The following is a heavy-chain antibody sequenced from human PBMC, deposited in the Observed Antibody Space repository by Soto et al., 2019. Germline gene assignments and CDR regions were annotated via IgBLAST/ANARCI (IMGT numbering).Heavy chain of an antibody. Sequence: QVQLVQSGAEVWKPGASVKVSCKASGYTFSTSGMSWLRQAPGQGLEWMGWISTYNGDTNDAPKFQDRVTMTSDTSTSTVYMELRSLRSDDTAVYYCARAGAAPYYYYGMDVWGQGTRVTVSS. V-gene: IGHV1-18*01. CDR1: GYTFSTSG. D-gene: IGHD2-15*01. CDR2: ISTYNGDT. CDR3: ARAGAAPYYYYGMDV. J-gene: IGHJ6*02.